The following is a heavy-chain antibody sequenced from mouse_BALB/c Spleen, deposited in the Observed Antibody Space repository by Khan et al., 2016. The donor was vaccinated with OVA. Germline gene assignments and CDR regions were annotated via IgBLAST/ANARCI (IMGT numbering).Heavy chain of an antibody. CDR3: ARSPYGNFAY. CDR1: GFTFSTYA. CDR2: ISSDGDYT. J-gene: IGHJ3*01. D-gene: IGHD2-1*01. Sequence: DVQLVESGGGLVKPGGSLKLSCAASGFTFSTYAMSWVRQTPEKRLEWVATISSDGDYTYYQHNVTGRFTISRDNATNTLYLQMSSLRSDDTAMYCCARSPYGNFAYWGQGTLVTVSA. V-gene: IGHV5-9-3*01.